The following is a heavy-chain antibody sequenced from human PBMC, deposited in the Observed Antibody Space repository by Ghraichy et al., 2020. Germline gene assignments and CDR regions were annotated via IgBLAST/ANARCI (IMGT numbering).Heavy chain of an antibody. CDR3: AIDPYGDYKYGGTDY. V-gene: IGHV3-7*01. J-gene: IGHJ4*02. CDR1: GFTFSRHW. Sequence: GGSLRLSCAASGFTFSRHWMSWVRQAPGKGLEWVASIKSDGSDIFYVDSVKGRFTISRDNAKNSVSLEMNRLRVEDSAVYYCAIDPYGDYKYGGTDYWGQGTLVSVSS. CDR2: IKSDGSDI. D-gene: IGHD4-17*01.